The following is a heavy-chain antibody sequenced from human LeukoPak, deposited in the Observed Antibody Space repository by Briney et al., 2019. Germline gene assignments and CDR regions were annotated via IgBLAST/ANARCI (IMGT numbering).Heavy chain of an antibody. Sequence: GGSLRLSCAASGFTFSSYAMSWVRQAPGKGLEWVSAISGSGGSTYYADSVKGRFTISRDNSKNTLYLQMNSLRAEDTAVYYCAKVGGYSYGPQYYFDYWGQGTLVTVSS. J-gene: IGHJ4*02. V-gene: IGHV3-23*01. CDR1: GFTFSSYA. CDR3: AKVGGYSYGPQYYFDY. CDR2: ISGSGGST. D-gene: IGHD5-18*01.